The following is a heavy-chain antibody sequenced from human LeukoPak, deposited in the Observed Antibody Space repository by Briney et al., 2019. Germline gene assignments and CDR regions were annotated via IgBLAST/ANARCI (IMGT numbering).Heavy chain of an antibody. Sequence: PSETLSLTCAVYGGSFSGYYWSWIRQPPGKGLEWIGEINHSGSTNYNPSLKSRVTISADTSKNQFSLKLSSVTAADTAAYYCASGRYSSGYFGYWGQGTLVTVSS. V-gene: IGHV4-34*01. CDR1: GGSFSGYY. CDR3: ASGRYSSGYFGY. J-gene: IGHJ4*02. D-gene: IGHD5-18*01. CDR2: INHSGST.